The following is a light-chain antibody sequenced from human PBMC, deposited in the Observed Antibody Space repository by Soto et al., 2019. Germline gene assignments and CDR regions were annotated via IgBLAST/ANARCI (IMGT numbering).Light chain of an antibody. CDR2: RNN. V-gene: IGLV1-47*01. Sequence: QSALTQPPSASVTPGQRVTISCSGSSSNIGSNYVYWYQQLPGTAPKLLIYRNNQRPSGVPDRFSGSKSGTSASLAISGLRSEDEADYYCAAWDDSLSVFYVFGTGTKVTVL. J-gene: IGLJ1*01. CDR1: SSNIGSNY. CDR3: AAWDDSLSVFYV.